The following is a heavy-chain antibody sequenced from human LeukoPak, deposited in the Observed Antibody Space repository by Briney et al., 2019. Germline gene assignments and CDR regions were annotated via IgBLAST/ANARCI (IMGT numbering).Heavy chain of an antibody. Sequence: GGSLRLSCAASGFTVSSNYMSWVRQAPGKGLEWVSVIYSGGSTYYADSVKGRFTISRDNSKNTLYLQMNSLRSDDTAVYYCASRETGYYSAFDIWGQGTMVTVSS. CDR1: GFTVSSNY. CDR2: IYSGGST. J-gene: IGHJ3*02. D-gene: IGHD3-9*01. CDR3: ASRETGYYSAFDI. V-gene: IGHV3-53*05.